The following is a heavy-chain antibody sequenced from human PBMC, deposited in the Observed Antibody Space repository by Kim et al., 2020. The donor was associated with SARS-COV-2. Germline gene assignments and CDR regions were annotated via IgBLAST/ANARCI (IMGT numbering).Heavy chain of an antibody. CDR3: ARGNSSSWDMDI. Sequence: GGSLRLSCAASGFTFSSYGMHWVRQAPGKGLEWVAVIWYDGSNKYYADSVKGRFTISRDNSKNTLYLQMNSLRAEDTAVYYCARGNSSSWDMDIWGQGTTVTVSS. J-gene: IGHJ6*02. D-gene: IGHD6-13*01. CDR1: GFTFSSYG. CDR2: IWYDGSNK. V-gene: IGHV3-33*01.